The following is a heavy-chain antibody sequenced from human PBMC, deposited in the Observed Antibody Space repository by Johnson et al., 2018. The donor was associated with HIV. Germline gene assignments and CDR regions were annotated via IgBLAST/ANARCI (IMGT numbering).Heavy chain of an antibody. J-gene: IGHJ3*02. CDR2: MWYDGSNK. CDR3: ANLGDYSGLNGFDI. V-gene: IGHV3-33*06. Sequence: QVQLVESGGGVVQPGRSLRLSCAASGFTFSTYGMHWVRQAPGKGLEWVAVMWYDGSNKYYADSVKGRLTISRDNSKNTLYLQINSLRTEDTAVYYCANLGDYSGLNGFDIWGQGTMVTVSS. CDR1: GFTFSTYG. D-gene: IGHD4-23*01.